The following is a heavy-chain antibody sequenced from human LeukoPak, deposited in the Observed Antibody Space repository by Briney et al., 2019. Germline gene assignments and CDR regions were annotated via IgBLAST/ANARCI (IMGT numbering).Heavy chain of an antibody. J-gene: IGHJ6*02. D-gene: IGHD3-9*01. CDR1: GGSISSYY. V-gene: IGHV4-59*08. Sequence: SETLSLTCTVSGGSISSYYWSWIRQPPGKGLEWIGYIYYSGSTNYNPSLKSRVTISVDTSKNQFSLKLSSVTAADTAVYYCARGGSTNYDILTGYSIYYYYGMDVRGQGTTVTVSS. CDR2: IYYSGST. CDR3: ARGGSTNYDILTGYSIYYYYGMDV.